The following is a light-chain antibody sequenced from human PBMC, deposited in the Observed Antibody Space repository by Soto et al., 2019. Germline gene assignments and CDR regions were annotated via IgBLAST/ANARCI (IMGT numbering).Light chain of an antibody. J-gene: IGKJ1*01. CDR2: DAS. Sequence: DIQMTQSPSSLSASVGGRVPINCRASQGIRNDLGWYQQKPGKAPKILIYDASSLESGVPSRVSGSGSGTEFTLTISSLQPDDFATYYCQQYNSYWTLGQGTKVDIK. CDR1: QGIRND. V-gene: IGKV1-17*01. CDR3: QQYNSYWT.